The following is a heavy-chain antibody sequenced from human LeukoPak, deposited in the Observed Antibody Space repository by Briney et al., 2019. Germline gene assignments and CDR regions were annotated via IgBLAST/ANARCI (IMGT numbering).Heavy chain of an antibody. D-gene: IGHD2-15*01. Sequence: PSQTLSLTCTVSGGSISSGGYYWSWIRQHPGKGLEWIGYIYYSGSTYYNPSLKSRVTISVDTSKNQFSLKPSSVTAADTAVYYCARDRAWEVAWASSGFDPWGQGTLVTVSS. CDR3: ARDRAWEVAWASSGFDP. CDR2: IYYSGST. V-gene: IGHV4-31*03. CDR1: GGSISSGGYY. J-gene: IGHJ5*02.